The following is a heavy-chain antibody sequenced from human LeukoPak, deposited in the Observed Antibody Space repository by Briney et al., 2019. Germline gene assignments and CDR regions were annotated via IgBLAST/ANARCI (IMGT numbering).Heavy chain of an antibody. CDR3: ANTLTTVVIPGAFDI. CDR1: GFTFSSYA. CDR2: ISGSGGST. D-gene: IGHD4-23*01. V-gene: IGHV3-23*01. Sequence: GGSLRLSCAASGFTFSSYAVSWVRHTPGKGLEWVSAISGSGGSTYYADSVKGRFTISRDNSKNTLYLQMNSLRAEDTAVYYCANTLTTVVIPGAFDIWGQGTMVTVSS. J-gene: IGHJ3*02.